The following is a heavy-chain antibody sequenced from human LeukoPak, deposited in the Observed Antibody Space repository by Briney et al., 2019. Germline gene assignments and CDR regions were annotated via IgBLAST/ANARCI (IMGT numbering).Heavy chain of an antibody. Sequence: GGALILSCSAPGFTFRSHEMNTVRQAPGKGQEWVSYIRSSGSIISYADSVKGRFTISRDNAKNSLYLQMNSLRAEDTAVYYCARDRLDCSGVSCYSYYYGMDVWGQGTTVTVSS. CDR2: IRSSGSII. J-gene: IGHJ6*02. CDR3: ARDRLDCSGVSCYSYYYGMDV. CDR1: GFTFRSHE. D-gene: IGHD2-15*01. V-gene: IGHV3-48*03.